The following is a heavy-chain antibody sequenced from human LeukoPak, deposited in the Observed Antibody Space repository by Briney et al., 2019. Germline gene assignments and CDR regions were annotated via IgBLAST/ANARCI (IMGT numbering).Heavy chain of an antibody. CDR3: ARVGEGRYYQYYYMDV. V-gene: IGHV3-64*01. Sequence: GGSLRLSCAASGFTLSSYAMRWVRQAPGKGLEYVSAISKNGGNTYYANSVKGRFSISRDNSKNTLYLQMGSRRTEDMAVYYCARVGEGRYYQYYYMDVWGKGTTVTVSS. CDR1: GFTLSSYA. CDR2: ISKNGGNT. J-gene: IGHJ6*03. D-gene: IGHD1-26*01.